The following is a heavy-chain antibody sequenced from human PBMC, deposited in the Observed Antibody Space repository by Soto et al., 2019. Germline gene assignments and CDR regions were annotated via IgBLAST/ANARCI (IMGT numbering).Heavy chain of an antibody. CDR2: IIPISGTA. CDR1: GGTFSSYA. D-gene: IGHD2-2*01. CDR3: ARSQGSSTSLEIYYYYYYGMDV. J-gene: IGHJ6*02. V-gene: IGHV1-69*01. Sequence: QVQLVQSGAEVKKPGSSVKVSCKASGGTFSSYAISWVRQAPGQGLEWMGGIIPISGTANYAKKFQGRVTITADESTSRAYMELSSLRSEDTAVYYCARSQGSSTSLEIYYYYYYGMDVWGQGTTVTVSS.